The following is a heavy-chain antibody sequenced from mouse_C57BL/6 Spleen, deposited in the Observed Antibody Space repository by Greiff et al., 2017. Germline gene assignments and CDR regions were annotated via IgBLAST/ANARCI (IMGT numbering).Heavy chain of an antibody. CDR3: TRRGYYVYAMDY. D-gene: IGHD2-3*01. CDR1: GYTFTDYE. V-gene: IGHV1-15*01. J-gene: IGHJ4*01. Sequence: VQVVESGAELVRPGASVTLSCKASGYTFTDYEMHWVKQTPVHGLEWIGAIDPETGGTAYNQKFKGKAILTADKSSSTAYMELRSLTSEDSAVYYCTRRGYYVYAMDYWGQGTAVTVSS. CDR2: IDPETGGT.